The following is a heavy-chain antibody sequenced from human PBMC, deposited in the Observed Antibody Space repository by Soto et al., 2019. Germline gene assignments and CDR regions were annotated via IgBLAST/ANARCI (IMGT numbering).Heavy chain of an antibody. CDR1: GGSISSGGYY. CDR3: ARMWSYDSSGYADAFDI. V-gene: IGHV4-31*02. J-gene: IGHJ3*02. Sequence: PWETLSLTCTVSGGSISSGGYYWSWIRQHPGKGLEWIGYIYYSGSTYYNPSLKSRVTISVDTSKNQFSLKLSSVTAADTAVYYCARMWSYDSSGYADAFDIWGQGTMVTVSS. D-gene: IGHD3-22*01. CDR2: IYYSGST.